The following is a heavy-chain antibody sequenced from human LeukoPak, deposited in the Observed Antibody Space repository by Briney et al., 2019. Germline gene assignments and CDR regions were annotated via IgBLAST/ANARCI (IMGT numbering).Heavy chain of an antibody. V-gene: IGHV4-59*01. J-gene: IGHJ5*02. CDR3: WRARDGYTNNWCDP. D-gene: IGHD5-24*01. Sequence: PSEPLSLTCTLSGGSNNSYYWSWMPQPPGGARVGIGYNYYWGCTNQHPPLESPVTIPEDTSKNQSALKDSPVTAADTAVSYCWRARDGYTNNWCDPWGQGTLVTVST. CDR1: GGSNNSYY. CDR2: NYYWGCT.